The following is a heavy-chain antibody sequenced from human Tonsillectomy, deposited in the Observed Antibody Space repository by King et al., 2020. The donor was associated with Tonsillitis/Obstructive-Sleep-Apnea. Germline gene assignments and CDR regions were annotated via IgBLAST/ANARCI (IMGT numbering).Heavy chain of an antibody. CDR2: ISSSSSYE. J-gene: IGHJ5*02. D-gene: IGHD1-1*01. V-gene: IGHV3-11*05. Sequence: VQLVESGGGLVKPGGSLRLSCAASGFTFSDYYMSLLRQAPGKGLEWVSYISSSSSYENYADSVKGRFTISRDNAKNSLYLQMNSLRAEDTAVYYCSRVPGKGNWSDPWGQGTLVTVSS. CDR1: GFTFSDYY. CDR3: SRVPGKGNWSDP.